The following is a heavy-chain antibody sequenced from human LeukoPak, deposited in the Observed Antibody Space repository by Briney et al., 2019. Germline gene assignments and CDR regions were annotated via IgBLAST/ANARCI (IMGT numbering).Heavy chain of an antibody. Sequence: ASVKVSCKASGYTLTGYYMHWVRQAPVQGLEWMGWINPNSGATNFAQKFQGRVTMTRDTSISTAYMELSRLRSDDTAVYFCVRVGYNGYVLVFWGQGTLVTVSS. V-gene: IGHV1-2*02. D-gene: IGHD5-12*01. J-gene: IGHJ4*02. CDR2: INPNSGAT. CDR3: VRVGYNGYVLVF. CDR1: GYTLTGYY.